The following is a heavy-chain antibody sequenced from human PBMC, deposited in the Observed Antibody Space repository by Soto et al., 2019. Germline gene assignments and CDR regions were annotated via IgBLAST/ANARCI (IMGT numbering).Heavy chain of an antibody. V-gene: IGHV2-5*02. Sequence: QITLKESGPTVVKPTQTITLKCSFSGFSLSTGGVGVGWVRQSPGKALEWVALIYWDDDKRYSPSLRSRLTITKDTSKNQVVLKMTNMKAVDTATYSCAHSAGIMNFDYLGQGTRVTVSS. CDR1: GFSLSTGGVG. CDR3: AHSAGIMNFDY. CDR2: IYWDDDK. D-gene: IGHD3-16*01. J-gene: IGHJ4*02.